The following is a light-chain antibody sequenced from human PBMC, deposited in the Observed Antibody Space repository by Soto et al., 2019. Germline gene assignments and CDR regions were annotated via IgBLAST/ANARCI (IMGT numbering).Light chain of an antibody. CDR1: NIGSKN. CDR2: RDS. CDR3: QLWDSSTEAV. J-gene: IGLJ2*01. Sequence: SYELTQPLSVSVALGQTAIITCGGNNIGSKNVHWYQQKPGQAPVLVIYRDSNRPSGIPERFSGSNSGNTATLTLSRAQAGDEADYYCQLWDSSTEAVFGGGTKLTVL. V-gene: IGLV3-9*01.